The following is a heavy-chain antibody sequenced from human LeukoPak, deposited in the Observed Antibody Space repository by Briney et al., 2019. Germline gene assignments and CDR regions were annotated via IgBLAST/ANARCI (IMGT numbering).Heavy chain of an antibody. CDR2: ISYDGSNK. CDR3: ARELIVGATPRDY. J-gene: IGHJ4*02. Sequence: GGSLRLSCAASGFTFSSYAMHWVRQAPGKGLEWVAVISYDGSNKYYADSVKGRFTISRDNSKNTLYLQMNSLRAEDTAVYYCARELIVGATPRDYWGQGTLVTVSS. V-gene: IGHV3-30-3*01. CDR1: GFTFSSYA. D-gene: IGHD1-26*01.